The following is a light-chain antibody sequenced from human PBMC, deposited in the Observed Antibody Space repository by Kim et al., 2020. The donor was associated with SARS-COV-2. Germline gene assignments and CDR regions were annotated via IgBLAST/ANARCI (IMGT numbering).Light chain of an antibody. J-gene: IGLJ3*02. Sequence: ASAKLAWTLSSRHSSYSIACHQQQPEKSPRYLMKVNGDGSHGRGDGNPDRFSGSSSGAARYVTISSLQSEDEADYYCPAWGTGFQLFGGGTKLTVL. CDR3: PAWGTGFQL. CDR1: SRHSSYS. V-gene: IGLV4-69*01. CDR2: VNGDGSH.